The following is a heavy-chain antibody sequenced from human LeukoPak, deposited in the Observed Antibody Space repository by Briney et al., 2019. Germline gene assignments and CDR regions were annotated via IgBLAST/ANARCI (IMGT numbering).Heavy chain of an antibody. D-gene: IGHD3-10*01. Sequence: GGSLRLSCAASGFTFSVSYMSWIRQAPGKGVEGLAYISNSGSTTLYTGSVRGRFTISRDNAKNSVYLQMNSLRPEDTAVYYCARAIGSGPGGHFDFWGRGILVPVSS. CDR2: ISNSGSTT. V-gene: IGHV3-11*01. CDR1: GFTFSVSY. CDR3: ARAIGSGPGGHFDF. J-gene: IGHJ4*01.